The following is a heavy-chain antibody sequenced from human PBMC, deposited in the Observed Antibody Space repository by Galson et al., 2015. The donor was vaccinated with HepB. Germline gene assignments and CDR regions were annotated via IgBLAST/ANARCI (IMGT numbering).Heavy chain of an antibody. CDR3: ARVGCSGGSSCASFFDI. V-gene: IGHV3-7*03. Sequence: LRLSCAASGFTFSNYWMSWVRQAPGKGLEWVANIRQDGSEKFYVDSVKGRFTIFRDNAKKSLFLQMNSLRAEDTAVYYCARVGCSGGSSCASFFDIWGQGTMVTVSS. J-gene: IGHJ3*02. CDR2: IRQDGSEK. CDR1: GFTFSNYW. D-gene: IGHD2-15*01.